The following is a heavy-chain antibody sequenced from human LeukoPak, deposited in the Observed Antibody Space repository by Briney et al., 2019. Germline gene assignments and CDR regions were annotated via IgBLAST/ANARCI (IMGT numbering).Heavy chain of an antibody. D-gene: IGHD2-8*01. CDR1: GFTVSSNY. CDR3: ARDMYLDYYYGTDV. CDR2: IYSGGST. V-gene: IGHV3-53*04. Sequence: PGGSLRLSCAASGFTVSSNYMSWVRQAPGKGLEWVSVIYSGGSTYYADSVKGRFTISRHNSKNTLYLQMNSLRAEDTAVYYCARDMYLDYYYGTDVWGQGTTVTVSS. J-gene: IGHJ6*02.